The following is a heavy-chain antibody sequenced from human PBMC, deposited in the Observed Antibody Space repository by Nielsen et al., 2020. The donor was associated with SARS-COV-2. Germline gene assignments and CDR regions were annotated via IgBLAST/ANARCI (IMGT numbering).Heavy chain of an antibody. D-gene: IGHD3-22*01. Sequence: GESLKISCAASGFTFSSYWMHWVRQAPGKGLVWVSRINSDGSSTSYADSVKGRFTISRDNAKNTLYLQMNSLRAEDTAVYYCAKDTYYYDSSGYRYFDLWGRGTLVTVSS. CDR1: GFTFSSYW. CDR2: INSDGSST. V-gene: IGHV3-74*01. CDR3: AKDTYYYDSSGYRYFDL. J-gene: IGHJ2*01.